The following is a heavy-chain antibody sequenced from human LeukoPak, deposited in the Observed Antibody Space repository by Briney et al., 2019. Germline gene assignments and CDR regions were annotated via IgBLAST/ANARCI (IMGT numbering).Heavy chain of an antibody. D-gene: IGHD3-10*01. CDR3: ARVSYYASGSYYNIDY. Sequence: ASVKVSCKASGYTFTSYYMHWVRQAPGQGLEWMGIINPSGGSTNYAQKFQGRVTITADKSTSTAYMELSSLRSEDTAVYYCARVSYYASGSYYNIDYWGQGTLVTVSS. CDR1: GYTFTSYY. J-gene: IGHJ4*02. CDR2: INPSGGST. V-gene: IGHV1-46*01.